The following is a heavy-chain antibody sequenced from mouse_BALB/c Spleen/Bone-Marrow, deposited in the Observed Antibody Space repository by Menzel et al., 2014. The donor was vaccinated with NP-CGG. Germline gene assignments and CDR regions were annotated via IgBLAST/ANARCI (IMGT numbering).Heavy chain of an antibody. D-gene: IGHD3-3*01. CDR2: IRSKANGYTT. J-gene: IGHJ1*01. Sequence: EVNVVDSGGGLVQPGGSLRLSCATSGFTFTDYYMNWVRQPPGMALEWLGFIRSKANGYTTDYSTSVKGRFTISRDNSQNILYLQMNTLRTEDSATYYCARDVGRLFFDVWGAGTTVTVSS. CDR3: ARDVGRLFFDV. CDR1: GFTFTDYY. V-gene: IGHV7-3*02.